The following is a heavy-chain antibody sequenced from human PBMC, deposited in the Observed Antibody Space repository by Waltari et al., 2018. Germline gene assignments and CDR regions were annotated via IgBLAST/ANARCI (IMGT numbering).Heavy chain of an antibody. CDR1: GYHFTDDY. CDR2: INPNSGGT. Sequence: QVQLVQSGAEVTKPGASVKVSCKASGYHFTDDYMPWFRQPPGQGREWMGRINPNSGGTNYTQKFQGRVTMTRDTSISTAYMELSRLRSDDTAVYYCARGGPAIFGVLITKRFDYWGQGTLVTVSS. D-gene: IGHD3-3*01. J-gene: IGHJ4*02. V-gene: IGHV1-2*06. CDR3: ARGGPAIFGVLITKRFDY.